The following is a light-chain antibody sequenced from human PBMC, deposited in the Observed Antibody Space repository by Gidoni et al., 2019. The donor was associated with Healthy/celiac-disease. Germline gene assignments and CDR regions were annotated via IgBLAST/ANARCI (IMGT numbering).Light chain of an antibody. J-gene: IGKJ5*01. CDR3: QQYGSSLVIT. V-gene: IGKV3-20*01. CDR1: QSVSSSY. Sequence: EIVLTQSPGTLSLSPGERATLSCRASQSVSSSYLAWYQQKPGQAPRLLIYGASSRATGIPDRFSGSGSGTDFTLTISRLEPEDFAVYYCQQYGSSLVITFXQXTRLEIK. CDR2: GAS.